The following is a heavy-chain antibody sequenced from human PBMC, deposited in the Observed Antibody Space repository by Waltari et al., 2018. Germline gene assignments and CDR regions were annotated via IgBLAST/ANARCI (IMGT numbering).Heavy chain of an antibody. Sequence: QVQLQDSGPGLVKPSVTLSLTSGVSGYSISSGYYWGWIRHPPGKGLEWIGSIYHSGSNYYNPPIKSRVTIAVDTTKNQFCLKLSSVPAAETAVYYRARHPAYGSGRFSYWGQGTLVTVSS. CDR3: ARHPAYGSGRFSY. D-gene: IGHD3-10*01. CDR2: IYHSGSN. J-gene: IGHJ4*02. V-gene: IGHV4-38-2*01. CDR1: GYSISSGYY.